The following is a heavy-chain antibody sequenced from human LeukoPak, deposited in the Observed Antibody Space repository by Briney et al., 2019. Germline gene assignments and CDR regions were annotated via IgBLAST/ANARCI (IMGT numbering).Heavy chain of an antibody. V-gene: IGHV4-38-2*02. CDR2: IYHSGST. CDR1: GYSISSGFY. J-gene: IGHJ4*01. D-gene: IGHD2-15*01. Sequence: SETLSLTCTVSGYSISSGFYWGWIRQPPGKGLEWIGSIYHSGSTYYNPSLESRVTISVDTSENQFSLKVISVTAADTAVYYCARGVGYCSGGRCPFDYWGRGTQVTISS. CDR3: ARGVGYCSGGRCPFDY.